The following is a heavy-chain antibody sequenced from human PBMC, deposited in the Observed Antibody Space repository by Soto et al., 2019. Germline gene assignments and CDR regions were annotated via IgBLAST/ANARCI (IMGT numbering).Heavy chain of an antibody. Sequence: SLRLSCAASGFTFSSYAMHWVRQAPGKGLEWVAVISYDGSNKYYADSVKGRFTISRDNSKNTLYLQMSSLRAEDTAVYYCAGNNDRQQLLKKYFQHWGQGTLVTVSS. CDR1: GFTFSSYA. V-gene: IGHV3-30-3*01. CDR3: AGNNDRQQLLKKYFQH. J-gene: IGHJ1*01. D-gene: IGHD6-13*01. CDR2: ISYDGSNK.